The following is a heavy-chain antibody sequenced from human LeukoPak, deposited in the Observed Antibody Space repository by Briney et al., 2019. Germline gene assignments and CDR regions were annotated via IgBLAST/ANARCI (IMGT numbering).Heavy chain of an antibody. CDR3: SRAQGEVGY. J-gene: IGHJ4*02. Sequence: PGGTLRLSCAASGFTFSSYGMSWVRQAPGKELEWVAAISGSGGSTYYADSVKGRFTISRDNSKNSLYLQMNSLRSEDTAVYYLSRAQGEVGYWGQGTLVTVSS. CDR2: ISGSGGST. V-gene: IGHV3-23*01. CDR1: GFTFSSYG. D-gene: IGHD3-16*01.